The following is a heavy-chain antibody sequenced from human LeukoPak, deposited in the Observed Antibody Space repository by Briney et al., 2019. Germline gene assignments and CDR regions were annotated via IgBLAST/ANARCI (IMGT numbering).Heavy chain of an antibody. V-gene: IGHV3-30*04. CDR2: ISYDGSNK. J-gene: IGHJ4*02. Sequence: PGRSLRLSCAASGFTFSSYAMHWVRQAPGKGLEWVAVISYDGSNKYYADSVKGRFTISRDNSKNTLYLQMNSLRAEDTAVYYCARGDSSGCDYWGQGTLVTVSS. CDR3: ARGDSSGCDY. CDR1: GFTFSSYA. D-gene: IGHD3-22*01.